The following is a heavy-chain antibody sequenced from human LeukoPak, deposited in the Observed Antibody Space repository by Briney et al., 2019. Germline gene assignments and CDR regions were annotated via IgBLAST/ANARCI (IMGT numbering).Heavy chain of an antibody. CDR2: IYDSGST. D-gene: IGHD5-18*01. J-gene: IGHJ4*02. CDR3: ARNTAMVFDY. CDR1: GGSIRSSYYY. V-gene: IGHV4-39*07. Sequence: SETLSLTCTVSGGSIRSSYYYWGWIRQPPGKGLEWIGSIYDSGSTYHNPSLKSRVTISVDTSKNQFSLKLSSVTAADTAVYYCARNTAMVFDYWGQGTLVTVSS.